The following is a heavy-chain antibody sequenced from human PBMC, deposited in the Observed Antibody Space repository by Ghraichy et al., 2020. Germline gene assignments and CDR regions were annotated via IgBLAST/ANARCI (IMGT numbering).Heavy chain of an antibody. D-gene: IGHD5-18*01. V-gene: IGHV3-30*02. Sequence: GGSLRLSCAASGFTFSSYGMHWVRQAPGKGLEWVAFIRYDGSNKYYADSVKGRFTISRDSSKNTLYLQMNSLRAEDTAVYYCAKDPYVDTAMGRYFDYWGQGTLVTVSS. CDR3: AKDPYVDTAMGRYFDY. J-gene: IGHJ4*02. CDR2: IRYDGSNK. CDR1: GFTFSSYG.